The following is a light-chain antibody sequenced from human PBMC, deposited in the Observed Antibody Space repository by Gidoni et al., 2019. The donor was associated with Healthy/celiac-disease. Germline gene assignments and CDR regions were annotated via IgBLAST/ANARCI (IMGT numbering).Light chain of an antibody. CDR3: QEYTNWPGA. Sequence: IVMTQSPATLSVAPGERATLSCRASQSVSSNLAWYQQKTGQAPRLLIYGASTRATDIPARFSGSGSGTEFTLTISRLQSEDFAVSFCQEYTNWPGAFGQXTKVEIK. V-gene: IGKV3-15*01. CDR2: GAS. J-gene: IGKJ1*01. CDR1: QSVSSN.